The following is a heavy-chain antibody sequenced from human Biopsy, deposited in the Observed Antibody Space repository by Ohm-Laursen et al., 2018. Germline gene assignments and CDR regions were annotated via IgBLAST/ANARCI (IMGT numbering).Heavy chain of an antibody. CDR3: ARAGRYCSGGGCYSWFDS. J-gene: IGHJ5*01. CDR1: GFSFSDNY. D-gene: IGHD2-15*01. V-gene: IGHV3-72*01. Sequence: GSLRLSCTASGFSFSDNYMVWVRQAPGKGLEWVGRIRDKANSYTTDYAASVKGRFTISRDDSKNSLYLQMNSLKTEDTALYYCARAGRYCSGGGCYSWFDSWGQGTLVTVSS. CDR2: IRDKANSYTT.